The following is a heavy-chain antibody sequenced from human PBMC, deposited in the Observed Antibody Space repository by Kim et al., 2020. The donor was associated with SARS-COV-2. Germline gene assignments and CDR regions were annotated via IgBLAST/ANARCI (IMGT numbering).Heavy chain of an antibody. J-gene: IGHJ4*02. V-gene: IGHV4-31*03. D-gene: IGHD2-21*02. CDR1: GGSINSGSYY. CDR3: ARVEVHREYKVTPYYFDD. CDR2: IFYSGST. Sequence: SETLSLTCTVSGGSINSGSYYWSWIRQDPGKGLEWIGFIFYSGSTYYNPSLKSRVSISMDTSKSQFSLRLSSVMAADTAVYYCARVEVHREYKVTPYYFDDWGQGALVTVSS.